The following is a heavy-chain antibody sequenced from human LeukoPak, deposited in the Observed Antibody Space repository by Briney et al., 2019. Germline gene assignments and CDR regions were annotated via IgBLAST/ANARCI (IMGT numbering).Heavy chain of an antibody. Sequence: PGGSLRLSCAASGFTFSSYSMNWVRQAPGKGLEWVSSISSSSSYIYYADSVKGRFTISRDNAKNSLYLQMNSLRAEDTAVYYCARCDNCGYIVVVPAADYWGQGTLVTVSS. CDR2: ISSSSSYI. CDR3: ARCDNCGYIVVVPAADY. D-gene: IGHD2-2*01. J-gene: IGHJ4*02. V-gene: IGHV3-21*01. CDR1: GFTFSSYS.